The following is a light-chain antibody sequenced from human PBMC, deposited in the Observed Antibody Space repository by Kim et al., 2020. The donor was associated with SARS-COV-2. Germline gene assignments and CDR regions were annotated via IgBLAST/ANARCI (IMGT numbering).Light chain of an antibody. Sequence: DIQMTQSPSSLSASVGDRVTITCRASQSISRYLNWYQQKPGKAPKLLMYAASSLQSGVPSRFSGSGSGADFSLTISSLQPEDFAIYYCQQSYTTPWTFGQGTKVDIK. CDR1: QSISRY. V-gene: IGKV1-39*01. CDR3: QQSYTTPWT. CDR2: AAS. J-gene: IGKJ1*01.